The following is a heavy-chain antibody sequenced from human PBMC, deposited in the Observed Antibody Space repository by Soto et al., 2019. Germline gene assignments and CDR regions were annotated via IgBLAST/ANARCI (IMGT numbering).Heavy chain of an antibody. CDR2: ISGSGGST. J-gene: IGHJ4*02. CDR3: AKAYGSGSYRPSPFDY. Sequence: SLSCAASGFTFSSYAMSWVRQAPGKGLEWVSAISGSGGSTYYADSVKGRFTISRDNSKNTLYLQMNSLRAEDTAVYYCAKAYGSGSYRPSPFDYWGKGTLVNVS. V-gene: IGHV3-23*01. D-gene: IGHD3-10*01. CDR1: GFTFSSYA.